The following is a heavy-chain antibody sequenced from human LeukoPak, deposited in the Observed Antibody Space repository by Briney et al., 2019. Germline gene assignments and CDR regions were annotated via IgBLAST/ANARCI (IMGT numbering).Heavy chain of an antibody. CDR3: ARDNFSGWYRATFDY. CDR1: GFTVSSNY. Sequence: GGSLRLSCAASGFTVSSNYMSWVRQAPGKGLDWVSVIYSGGSTYYADSVKGRFTISRDNSKNTLYLQMNSLRAEDTAVYYCARDNFSGWYRATFDYWGQGTLVTVSS. D-gene: IGHD6-19*01. CDR2: IYSGGST. V-gene: IGHV3-66*01. J-gene: IGHJ4*02.